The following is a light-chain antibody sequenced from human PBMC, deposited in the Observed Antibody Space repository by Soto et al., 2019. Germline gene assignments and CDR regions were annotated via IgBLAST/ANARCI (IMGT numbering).Light chain of an antibody. Sequence: QSVLTQPPSVSEAPRQRVTISCSGGSSNIGNNAVNWYQQLPGKAPKLLIYYDDLLPSGVSDRFSGSKSGTSASLAISGLQSEGEADYYCAAWDDSLNGVVFGGGTKLTVL. CDR3: AAWDDSLNGVV. CDR2: YDD. CDR1: SSNIGNNA. V-gene: IGLV1-36*01. J-gene: IGLJ2*01.